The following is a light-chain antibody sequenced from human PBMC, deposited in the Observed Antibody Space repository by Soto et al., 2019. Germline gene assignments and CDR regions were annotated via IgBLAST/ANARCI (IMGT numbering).Light chain of an antibody. CDR2: EVS. J-gene: IGLJ2*01. Sequence: QSVLTQPASESGSPGQSITISCTGTSSDVGYNYVSWYQHHPGKAPKLMIYEVSNRPSGVSNRFSGSKSGNTVSLTISGLQAEDEADYHCSSYTGSSTLIFGGGTKVTVL. V-gene: IGLV2-14*01. CDR1: SSDVGYNY. CDR3: SSYTGSSTLI.